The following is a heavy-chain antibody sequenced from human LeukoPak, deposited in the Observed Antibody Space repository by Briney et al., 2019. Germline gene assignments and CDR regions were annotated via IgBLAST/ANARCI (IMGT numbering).Heavy chain of an antibody. CDR2: ISTDGNNE. CDR3: ARDGYCSSTGCSAYFFDS. J-gene: IGHJ4*02. V-gene: IGHV3-30*03. D-gene: IGHD2-2*03. CDR1: GFSFTMYG. Sequence: GRPLRLSCAASGFSFTMYGIHWVRQAPGKGLEWVAVISTDGNNEYYANSVKGRFTISRDNSKNTVYLQLNSLRPEDTALYYCARDGYCSSTGCSAYFFDSWGQGTLVTVSS.